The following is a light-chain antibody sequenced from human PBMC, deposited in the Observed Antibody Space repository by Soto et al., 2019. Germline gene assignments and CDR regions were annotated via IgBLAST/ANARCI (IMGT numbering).Light chain of an antibody. Sequence: IQMTQSPSSLSASVGDRVTITCRASQGIREDLGWYQQKPGKAPKRLIYAASSLPSGVPSRFSGSGSGTEFTLTISSLQPEDFATYYCLQHNSYPFTFGQGTKLEIK. J-gene: IGKJ2*01. CDR1: QGIRED. CDR2: AAS. V-gene: IGKV1-17*01. CDR3: LQHNSYPFT.